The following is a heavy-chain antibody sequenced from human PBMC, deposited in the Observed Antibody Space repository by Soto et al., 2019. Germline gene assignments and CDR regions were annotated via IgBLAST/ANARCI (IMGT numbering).Heavy chain of an antibody. CDR2: IIPIFGTA. V-gene: IGHV1-69*06. Sequence: QVQLVQSGAEVKKPGSSVKVSCKASGGTFSSYAISWVRQAPGQGLEWMGGIIPIFGTANYAQKFQGRVTITADKSTSKAYMELSSLRAEDTAVYYCARAAEYYDFWSGYPRDPYFDYWGQGTLVTVSS. D-gene: IGHD3-3*01. CDR3: ARAAEYYDFWSGYPRDPYFDY. J-gene: IGHJ4*02. CDR1: GGTFSSYA.